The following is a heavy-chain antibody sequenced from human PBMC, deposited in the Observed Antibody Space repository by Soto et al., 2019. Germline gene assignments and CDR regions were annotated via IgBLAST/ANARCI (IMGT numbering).Heavy chain of an antibody. CDR2: ISSSGNYI. Sequence: GGSLRLSCATSGFTFSDYSMNWVRQVPGKGLEWVSSISSSGNYIYSADSVKGRFTISRDNTKSSLNLQMNSLRAEDTAVYYCARTGRWLQFEDYWGQGTLVTVSS. CDR3: ARTGRWLQFEDY. J-gene: IGHJ4*02. CDR1: GFTFSDYS. D-gene: IGHD5-12*01. V-gene: IGHV3-21*04.